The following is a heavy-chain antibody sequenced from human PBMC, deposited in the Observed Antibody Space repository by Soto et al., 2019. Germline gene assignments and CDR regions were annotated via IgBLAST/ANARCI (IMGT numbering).Heavy chain of an antibody. Sequence: QVQLVESGGGVVQPGRSLRLSCAASGFTFSSYGMHWVRQAPGNGLEWVAVIWYDGSNKYYADSLKGRFNISRENSKNTLYLQMNSLRAEDTAVYYCAREGGLLWFGELYNYYGMDVWGQGTKVTVSS. J-gene: IGHJ6*02. D-gene: IGHD3-10*01. CDR1: GFTFSSYG. CDR2: IWYDGSNK. CDR3: AREGGLLWFGELYNYYGMDV. V-gene: IGHV3-33*01.